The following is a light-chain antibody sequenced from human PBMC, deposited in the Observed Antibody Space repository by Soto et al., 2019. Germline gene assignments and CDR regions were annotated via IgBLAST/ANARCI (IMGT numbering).Light chain of an antibody. Sequence: QSVLTQPASVSGSPGQSITIPCTGTSSDIGGYDHVSWYQQHLGKAPKLLVYDVSNRPSGVSDRFSGSKSANTASLTISGLQAEDEADYYCNSYTTSSSLYVFGTGTKVTVL. CDR1: SSDIGGYDH. J-gene: IGLJ1*01. CDR2: DVS. V-gene: IGLV2-14*03. CDR3: NSYTTSSSLYV.